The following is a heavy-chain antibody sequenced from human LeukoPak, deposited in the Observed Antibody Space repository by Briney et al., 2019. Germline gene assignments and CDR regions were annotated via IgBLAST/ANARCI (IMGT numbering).Heavy chain of an antibody. CDR2: INPSGGST. J-gene: IGHJ4*02. CDR3: AKVDCSSTSCWGYFDY. D-gene: IGHD2-2*01. Sequence: ASVKVSCKASGYTFTSYYMHWVRQAPGQGLEWMGIINPSGGSTGYAQKFQGRVTMTRDTSTSPVYMELSSLRSEDTAVYYCAKVDCSSTSCWGYFDYWGQGPLVTVSS. CDR1: GYTFTSYY. V-gene: IGHV1-46*01.